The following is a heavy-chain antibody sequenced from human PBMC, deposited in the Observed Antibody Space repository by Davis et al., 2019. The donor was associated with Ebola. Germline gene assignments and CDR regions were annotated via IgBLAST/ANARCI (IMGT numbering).Heavy chain of an antibody. CDR1: GYTFISYA. J-gene: IGHJ4*02. V-gene: IGHV1-3*01. CDR3: ARASFGYNSGWYADY. D-gene: IGHD6-19*01. Sequence: ASVKVSCKASGYTFISYAMHWVRQAAGQRLEWMGWVHGGNGNTRYSQRFQGRVTITTDTSASTVYLDLTSLRSDDTAVFYCARASFGYNSGWYADYWGPGSLVTVSS. CDR2: VHGGNGNT.